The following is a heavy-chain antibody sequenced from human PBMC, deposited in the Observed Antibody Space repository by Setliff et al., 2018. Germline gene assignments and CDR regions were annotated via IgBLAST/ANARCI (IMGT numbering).Heavy chain of an antibody. D-gene: IGHD1-1*01. Sequence: PSETLSLTCNVFGESFDTYYWSWIRQPPGKGLEWFGEINQSGGGDYNPSFKGRVTISVDTSKKQFSLTLRCVTAADTALYYCRQAVVGRDVFDVWGQGTVVTVSS. CDR3: RQAVVGRDVFDV. CDR2: INQSGGG. J-gene: IGHJ3*01. CDR1: GESFDTYY. V-gene: IGHV4-34*01.